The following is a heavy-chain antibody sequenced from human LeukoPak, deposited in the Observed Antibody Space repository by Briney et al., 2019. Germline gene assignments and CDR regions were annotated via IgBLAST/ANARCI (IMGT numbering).Heavy chain of an antibody. CDR2: IIPIFGTA. V-gene: IGHV1-69*05. D-gene: IGHD1-26*01. Sequence: ASVKVSRKASGGTFSSYAISWVRQAPGQGLEWMGRIIPIFGTANYAQKFQGRVTITTDESTSTAYMELSSLRSEDTAVYYCASDEGSATFDYWGQGTLVTVSS. J-gene: IGHJ4*02. CDR3: ASDEGSATFDY. CDR1: GGTFSSYA.